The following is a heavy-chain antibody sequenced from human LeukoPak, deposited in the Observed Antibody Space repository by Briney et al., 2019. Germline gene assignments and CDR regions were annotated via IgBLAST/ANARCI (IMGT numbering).Heavy chain of an antibody. Sequence: PSETLSLTCTVSGGSISSSSYYWGWIRQPPGKGLEWIGSIYYSGSTYYNPSLKSRVTISVDTSKNQFSLKLSSVTAADTAVYYCARDYPYSGSYRTFDYWGQGTLVTVSS. CDR2: IYYSGST. CDR1: GGSISSSSYY. V-gene: IGHV4-39*07. CDR3: ARDYPYSGSYRTFDY. D-gene: IGHD1-26*01. J-gene: IGHJ4*02.